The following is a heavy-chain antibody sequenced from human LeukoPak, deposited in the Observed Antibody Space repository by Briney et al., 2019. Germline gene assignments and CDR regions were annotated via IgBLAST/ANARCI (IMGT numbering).Heavy chain of an antibody. CDR1: GFTFSSYS. D-gene: IGHD6-19*01. CDR3: ARDSGYSSGWYEGIFDY. V-gene: IGHV3-48*02. Sequence: GGSLRLSCAASGFTFSSYSMNWVRQAPGKGLEWVSYISSSSSTIYYADSVKGRFTISRDNAKNSLYLQMNSLRDEDTAVYYCARDSGYSSGWYEGIFDYWGQGTLVTVSS. CDR2: ISSSSSTI. J-gene: IGHJ4*02.